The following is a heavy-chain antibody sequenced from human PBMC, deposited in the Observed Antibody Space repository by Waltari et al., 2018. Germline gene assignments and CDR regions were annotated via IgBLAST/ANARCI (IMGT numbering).Heavy chain of an antibody. CDR3: ARVLSWSAVQGASFDY. Sequence: QVQLQESGPGLVTPSGTLSLTCAVSGGSISSSNWWSWVRQPPGKGLEWIGEIYHSGGTHNHPSVKGRVTISVDKSKSQFSLKLSSVTAADTAVYYCARVLSWSAVQGASFDYWGQGTLVTVSS. D-gene: IGHD3-10*01. J-gene: IGHJ4*02. V-gene: IGHV4-4*02. CDR2: IYHSGGT. CDR1: GGSISSSNW.